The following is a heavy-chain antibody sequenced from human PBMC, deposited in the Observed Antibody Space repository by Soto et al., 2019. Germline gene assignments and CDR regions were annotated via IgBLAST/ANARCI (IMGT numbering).Heavy chain of an antibody. CDR1: GGSISNYY. D-gene: IGHD3-22*01. Sequence: SETLSLTCAVSGGSISNYYCNLILQPPGKGLEWIGYIHNTGSTNYNPSLTSRVTMSLDTSKSQFSLKLSSVTAADTAVYYRARFYDSSGSNWFDPWGQGTLVTVSS. V-gene: IGHV4-59*01. CDR3: ARFYDSSGSNWFDP. CDR2: IHNTGST. J-gene: IGHJ5*02.